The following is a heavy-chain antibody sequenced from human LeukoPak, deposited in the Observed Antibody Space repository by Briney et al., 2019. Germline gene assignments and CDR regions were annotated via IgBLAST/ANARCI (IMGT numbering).Heavy chain of an antibody. CDR1: GFTISNAW. CDR2: IYSKADGGTT. J-gene: IGHJ4*02. Sequence: GGSLRLSCAASGFTISNAWMNWVRQAPGKGLEWVGRIYSKADGGTTEYAAPVKGRFTISSYDSKNTLYLQMNSLKTEDTAVYYCTTGSNSYGSSDFDFWGQGTLVTVSS. CDR3: TTGSNSYGSSDFDF. D-gene: IGHD3-22*01. V-gene: IGHV3-15*01.